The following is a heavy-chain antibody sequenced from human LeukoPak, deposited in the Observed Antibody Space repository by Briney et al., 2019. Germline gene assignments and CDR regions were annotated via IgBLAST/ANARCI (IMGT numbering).Heavy chain of an antibody. V-gene: IGHV1-2*02. CDR2: INPNGGGT. J-gene: IGHJ6*03. CDR3: ARGGGAYCSGGSCYSHYYYYYYYMDV. D-gene: IGHD2-15*01. CDR1: GYTFTSYA. Sequence: GASVKVSCKASGYTFTSYAMNWVRQAPGQGLEWMGWINPNGGGTNYAQKFQGRVTMTRGTSINTAYMELSRLRSDDTAVYYCARGGGAYCSGGSCYSHYYYYYYYMDVWGKGTTVTISS.